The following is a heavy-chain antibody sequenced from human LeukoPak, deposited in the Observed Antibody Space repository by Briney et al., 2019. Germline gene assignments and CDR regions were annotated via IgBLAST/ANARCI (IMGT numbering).Heavy chain of an antibody. J-gene: IGHJ5*02. V-gene: IGHV1-18*01. CDR3: ARIRRQLTSNWFDP. D-gene: IGHD6-6*01. CDR2: ISAYNGNT. CDR1: GYTFTSYG. Sequence: ASVKVSCKASGYTFTSYGISWVRQAPGQGLEWMGWISAYNGNTNYAQKLQGRVTMTTDTSTSTAYMELRSLRSDDTAVYYCARIRRQLTSNWFDPWGQGTLVTVSS.